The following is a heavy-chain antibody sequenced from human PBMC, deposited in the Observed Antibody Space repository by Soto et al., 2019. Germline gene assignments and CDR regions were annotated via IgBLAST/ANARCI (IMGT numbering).Heavy chain of an antibody. CDR3: ARSIRGARRFNGMDV. CDR1: RFSLSNSGMC. Sequence: GPTMGNPTQNLTLTWTFSRFSLSNSGMCVSWIRQPPGKALEWLALIDWDDDKYYSTSLKTRLTISKDTRKNQVVLTMANMDPADTATYYCARSIRGARRFNGMDVWGQGTTVTVSS. D-gene: IGHD1-26*01. J-gene: IGHJ6*02. V-gene: IGHV2-70*13. CDR2: IDWDDDK.